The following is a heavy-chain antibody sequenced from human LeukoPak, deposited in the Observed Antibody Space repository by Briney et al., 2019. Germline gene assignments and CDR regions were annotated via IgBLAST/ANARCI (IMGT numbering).Heavy chain of an antibody. CDR2: IIPILGIA. D-gene: IGHD2-8*01. V-gene: IGHV1-69*04. CDR3: ARDQGMALGWFDP. J-gene: IGHJ5*02. Sequence: ASVKVSCKASGGTFSSYTISWVRQAPGQGLEWMGRIIPILGIANYAQKFQGRVTITADKSTSTAYMELSSLRSEDTAVYYCARDQGMALGWFDPWGQGTLVTVSS. CDR1: GGTFSSYT.